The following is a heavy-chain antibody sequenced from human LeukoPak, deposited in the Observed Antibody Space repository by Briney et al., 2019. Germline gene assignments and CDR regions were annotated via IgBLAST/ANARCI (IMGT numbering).Heavy chain of an antibody. CDR1: GLSVSTNY. J-gene: IGHJ4*02. D-gene: IGHD3-9*01. V-gene: IGHV3-53*01. CDR3: AKGGYYDILTGYYFDY. CDR2: IYSDGAT. Sequence: GGSLRLSCAASGLSVSTNYMSWVRQTPEKGLEWVSLIYSDGATYYADSVKGRFTISRDNSKNTLYLQMNSLRAEDTAVYYCAKGGYYDILTGYYFDYWGQGTLVTVSS.